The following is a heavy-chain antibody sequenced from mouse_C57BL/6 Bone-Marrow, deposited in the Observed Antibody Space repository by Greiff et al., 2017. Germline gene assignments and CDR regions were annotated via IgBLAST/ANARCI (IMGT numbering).Heavy chain of an antibody. CDR1: GYTFTSYW. CDR3: AIVAMDY. V-gene: IGHV1-74*01. J-gene: IGHJ4*01. Sequence: QVQLQQPGAELVKPGASVKVSCKASGYTFTSYWMHWVKQRPGQGLEWIGMIHPSDSDTNYNQKFKGKATLTVDKSSSTAYMQLSSLTSEDSAVFYCAIVAMDYWGQGTSVTVSA. CDR2: IHPSDSDT.